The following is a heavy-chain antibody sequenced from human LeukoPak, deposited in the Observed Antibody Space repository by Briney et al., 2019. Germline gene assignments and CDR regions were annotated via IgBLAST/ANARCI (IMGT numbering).Heavy chain of an antibody. CDR2: INWNGGST. CDR3: ARWDDYGDLLFDY. Sequence: GGSLRLSCAASGFTFDGYGMSWVRQAPGKGLERVSGINWNGGSTGYADSVKGRFTISRDNAKNSLYLQMNSLRAEGTALYHCARWDDYGDLLFDYWGQGTLVTVSS. V-gene: IGHV3-20*01. CDR1: GFTFDGYG. J-gene: IGHJ4*02. D-gene: IGHD4-17*01.